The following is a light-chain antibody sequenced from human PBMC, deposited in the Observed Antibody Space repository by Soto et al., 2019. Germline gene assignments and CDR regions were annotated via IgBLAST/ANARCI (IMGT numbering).Light chain of an antibody. Sequence: DIQMTQSPSTLSASVGDRVTITCRASQSIDNWLAWYQQKPGKAPKLLIYKASSLESGVPSRFSGSGYGTEFTLTISGLQPDDFATYYCQQYNSTPLTFGGGTKVDIK. V-gene: IGKV1-5*03. J-gene: IGKJ4*01. CDR1: QSIDNW. CDR3: QQYNSTPLT. CDR2: KAS.